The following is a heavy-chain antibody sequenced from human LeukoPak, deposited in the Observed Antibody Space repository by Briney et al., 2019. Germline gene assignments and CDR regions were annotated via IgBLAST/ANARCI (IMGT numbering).Heavy chain of an antibody. CDR2: IYYSGNT. V-gene: IGHV4-39*07. CDR3: ARVMAARREDLNWFDP. Sequence: SETLSLTCTVSGGSISSSGSYWGWIRQPPGKGLEWIGSIYYSGNTYNPSLKGRVTISVDTSKNQFSLNLTSVNAADTAVYYCARVMAARREDLNWFDPWGQGTLVTVSS. J-gene: IGHJ5*02. D-gene: IGHD6-6*01. CDR1: GGSISSSGSY.